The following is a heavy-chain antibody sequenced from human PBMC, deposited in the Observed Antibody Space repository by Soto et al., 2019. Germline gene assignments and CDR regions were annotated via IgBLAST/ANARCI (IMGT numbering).Heavy chain of an antibody. J-gene: IGHJ5*02. V-gene: IGHV3-48*01. D-gene: IGHD6-6*01. CDR3: ARSIAARLNWFDP. CDR1: GFTFSTYN. CDR2: ISDSSSTI. Sequence: GGSLRLSCAASGFTFSTYNMNWVRQAPGKGLERVSYISDSSSTIHYADSVKGRFTISRDNAKNSLYLQMNSLRAEDSAVYYCARSIAARLNWFDPWGQGTLVTVSS.